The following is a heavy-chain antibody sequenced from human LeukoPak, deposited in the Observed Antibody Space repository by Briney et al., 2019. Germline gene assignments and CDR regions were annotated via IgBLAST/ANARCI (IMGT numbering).Heavy chain of an antibody. Sequence: GGSLRLSCAASGFTFDDYAMHWVRQAPGKGLEWVSGISWNSGSIGYADSVKGRFTISRDNAKNSLYLQMNSLRAEDTALYYCAKDIFTGIAAAGAIDYWGQGTLVTVSS. CDR1: GFTFDDYA. CDR2: ISWNSGSI. V-gene: IGHV3-9*01. J-gene: IGHJ4*02. CDR3: AKDIFTGIAAAGAIDY. D-gene: IGHD6-13*01.